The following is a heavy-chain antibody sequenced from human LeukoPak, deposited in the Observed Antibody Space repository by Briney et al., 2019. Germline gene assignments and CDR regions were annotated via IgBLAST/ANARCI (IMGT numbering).Heavy chain of an antibody. CDR3: AREVPYCSGGSCQLGAFDI. J-gene: IGHJ3*02. V-gene: IGHV4-34*01. CDR2: ISHSGST. CDR1: GGSFSGYY. D-gene: IGHD2-15*01. Sequence: SETLSLTCAVYGGSFSGYYWSWIRQPPGKGLEWIGEISHSGSTNYNPSLKSRVTISVDTSKNQFSLKLSSVTAADTAVYYCAREVPYCSGGSCQLGAFDIWGQGTMVTVSS.